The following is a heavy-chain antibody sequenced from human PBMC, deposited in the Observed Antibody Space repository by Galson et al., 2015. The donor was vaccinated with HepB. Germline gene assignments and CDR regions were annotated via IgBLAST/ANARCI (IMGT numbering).Heavy chain of an antibody. J-gene: IGHJ3*02. CDR2: ISYDGSNK. V-gene: IGHV3-30*04. CDR3: ARDTIAAAGTALGAFDI. D-gene: IGHD6-13*01. CDR1: GFTFSSYA. Sequence: SLRLSCAASGFTFSSYAMHWVRQAPGKGLEWVAVISYDGSNKYYADSVKGRFTISRDNSKNTLYLQMNSLRAEDTAVYYCARDTIAAAGTALGAFDIWGQGTMVTVSS.